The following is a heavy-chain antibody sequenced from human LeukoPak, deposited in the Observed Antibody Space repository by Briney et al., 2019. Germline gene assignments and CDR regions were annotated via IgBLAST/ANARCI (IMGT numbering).Heavy chain of an antibody. D-gene: IGHD1-26*01. CDR2: IYYSGST. V-gene: IGHV4-39*02. CDR1: DGSISTSNYY. J-gene: IGHJ4*02. CDR3: ARDSGSYSFDC. Sequence: PSETLSLTCTVSDGSISTSNYYWAWIRQPPGKGLEWIGSIYYSGSTYYNPSLKSRVTISVDTSKNHFSLTLTSGTAADTAVYYCARDSGSYSFDCWGQGTLVTVSS.